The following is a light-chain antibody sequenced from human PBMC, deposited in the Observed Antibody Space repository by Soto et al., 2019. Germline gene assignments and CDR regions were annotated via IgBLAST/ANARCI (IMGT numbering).Light chain of an antibody. CDR1: SSDVGGYKY. Sequence: QSALTQPASVSGSPGQSITISCTGSSSDVGGYKYVSWYQQHPGKAPKLMIFEVSNRPSGVSNRFSGSKSGNTACLTISGLQAEDEGDYDCCSYTGGTNRVCGGGTKVTVL. J-gene: IGLJ2*01. CDR2: EVS. CDR3: CSYTGGTNRV. V-gene: IGLV2-14*01.